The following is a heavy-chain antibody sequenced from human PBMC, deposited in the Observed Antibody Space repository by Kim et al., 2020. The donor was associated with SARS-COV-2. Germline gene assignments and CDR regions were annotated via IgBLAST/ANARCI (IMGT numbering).Heavy chain of an antibody. V-gene: IGHV1-46*01. J-gene: IGHJ3*01. CDR2: INPSGGST. Sequence: ASVKVSCKASGYTFTSYYMHWVRQAPGQGLEWMGIINPSGGSTSYAQKFQGRVTMTRDTSTSTVYMELSSLRSEDTAVYYCARGGPACSSGWYCFGSRLLESSWPEPWGQGTMVTVSS. CDR1: GYTFTSYY. D-gene: IGHD6-19*01. CDR3: ARGGPACSSGWYCFGSRLLESSWPEP.